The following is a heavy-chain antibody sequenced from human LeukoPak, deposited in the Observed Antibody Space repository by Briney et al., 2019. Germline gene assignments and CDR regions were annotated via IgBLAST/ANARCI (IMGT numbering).Heavy chain of an antibody. D-gene: IGHD1-26*01. J-gene: IGHJ4*02. CDR1: GFTLSTNA. CDR2: ISGSGAST. V-gene: IGHV3-23*01. Sequence: GGSLRLSCLTSGFTLSTNAMSWVRQAPGMGLEWISGISGSGASTYHADSVKGRFTISRDDSRNTLYLQMNSLRGDDTAVYYCAKDVGKWESLHFFDYWGQGTLVTVSS. CDR3: AKDVGKWESLHFFDY.